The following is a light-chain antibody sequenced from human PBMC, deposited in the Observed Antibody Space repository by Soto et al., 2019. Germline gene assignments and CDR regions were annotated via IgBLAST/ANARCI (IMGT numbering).Light chain of an antibody. Sequence: QSVLTQPPSASGTPGQRVTISCSGSSSNIGSNTVNWYQQLPGTAPKLLIYSNNQRPSGVPDRFSGSKSGTSASLAISGLQSEYEADDYCAAWDGSLNGPYVVFGGGTKLTVL. CDR3: AAWDGSLNGPYVV. CDR2: SNN. V-gene: IGLV1-44*01. CDR1: SSNIGSNT. J-gene: IGLJ2*01.